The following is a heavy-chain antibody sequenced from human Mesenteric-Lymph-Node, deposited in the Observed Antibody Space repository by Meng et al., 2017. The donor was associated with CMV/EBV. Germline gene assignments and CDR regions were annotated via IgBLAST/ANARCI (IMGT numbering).Heavy chain of an antibody. Sequence: GGSLRLSCAASGFTFSSYAMSWVRQAPGKGLEWVSAISGSGGSTYYADSVKGRFTISRDNSKNTLYLQMNSLRAEDTAVYYCAGAEHCSSTSCYVRAAFDIWGQGTMVTVSS. CDR3: AGAEHCSSTSCYVRAAFDI. J-gene: IGHJ3*02. D-gene: IGHD2-2*01. V-gene: IGHV3-23*01. CDR1: GFTFSSYA. CDR2: ISGSGGST.